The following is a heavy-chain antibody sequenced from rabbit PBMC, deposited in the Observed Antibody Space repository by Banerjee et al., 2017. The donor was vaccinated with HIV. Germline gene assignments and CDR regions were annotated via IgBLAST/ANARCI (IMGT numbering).Heavy chain of an antibody. D-gene: IGHD4-1*01. CDR1: GIDFSSYG. V-gene: IGHV1S45*01. J-gene: IGHJ4*01. Sequence: QEQLEESGGGLVKPGGSLTLTCKASGIDFSSYGISWVRQAPGKGLEWIACINTSSGNTVYATWAKGRFTISRTSSTTVTLQMTSLTAADTATYLCARDLAGVIGWNFNLWGPGTLVTVS. CDR2: INTSSGNT. CDR3: ARDLAGVIGWNFNL.